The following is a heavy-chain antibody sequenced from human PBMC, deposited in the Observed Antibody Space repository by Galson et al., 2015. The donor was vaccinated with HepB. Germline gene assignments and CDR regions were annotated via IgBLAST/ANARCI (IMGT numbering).Heavy chain of an antibody. J-gene: IGHJ6*02. Sequence: SVKVSCKASGSTFTSYYMHWVRQAPGQGLEWMGIINPSGGSTSYAQKFQGRVTMTRDTSTSTVYMELSSLRSEDTAVYYCASPHPTLGSIAAAGFDRNYYGMDVWGQGTTVTVSS. CDR1: GSTFTSYY. V-gene: IGHV1-46*01. D-gene: IGHD6-13*01. CDR3: ASPHPTLGSIAAAGFDRNYYGMDV. CDR2: INPSGGST.